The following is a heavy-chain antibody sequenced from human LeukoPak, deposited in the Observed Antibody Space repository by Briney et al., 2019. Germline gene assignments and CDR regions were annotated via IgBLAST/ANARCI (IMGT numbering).Heavy chain of an antibody. V-gene: IGHV1-46*01. J-gene: IGHJ4*02. Sequence: ASVKVSCKASGYTFTNYHIYWVRQAPGQGLEWMGIINPSSGSTSYPQKFQGRVIMTRDTSTSTVYMELSSLRSEDTAVYYCARISPPSDYWGQGTLATVSS. CDR2: INPSSGST. CDR3: ARISPPSDY. CDR1: GYTFTNYH.